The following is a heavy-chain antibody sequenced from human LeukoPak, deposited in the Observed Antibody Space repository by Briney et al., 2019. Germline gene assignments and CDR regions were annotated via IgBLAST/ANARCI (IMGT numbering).Heavy chain of an antibody. Sequence: SETLSLTCTVSGGSISSYYWSWIRQPPGKGLEWIGYIYYSGSTNYSPSLKSRVTISVDTSKNQLSLKLSSVTAADTAVYYCARGGEGYYDSSGYYPFDYWGQGTLVTVSS. V-gene: IGHV4-59*01. CDR1: GGSISSYY. J-gene: IGHJ4*02. D-gene: IGHD3-22*01. CDR2: IYYSGST. CDR3: ARGGEGYYDSSGYYPFDY.